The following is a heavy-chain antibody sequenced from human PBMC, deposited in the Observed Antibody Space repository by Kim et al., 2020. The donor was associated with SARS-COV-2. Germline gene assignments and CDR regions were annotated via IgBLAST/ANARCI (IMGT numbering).Heavy chain of an antibody. CDR3: ARLPLGTGYSSGWFPRYYGMDV. J-gene: IGHJ6*02. CDR2: INHSGST. Sequence: SETLSLTCAVYGGSFSGYYWSWIRQPPGKGLEWIGEINHSGSTNYNPSLKSRVTISVDTSKNQFSLKLSSVTAADTAVYYCARLPLGTGYSSGWFPRYYGMDVWGQGTTVTVSS. CDR1: GGSFSGYY. D-gene: IGHD6-19*01. V-gene: IGHV4-34*01.